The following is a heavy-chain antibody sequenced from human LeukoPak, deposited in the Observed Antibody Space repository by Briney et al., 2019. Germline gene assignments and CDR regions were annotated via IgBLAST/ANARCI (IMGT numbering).Heavy chain of an antibody. CDR1: GFTFSDYG. D-gene: IGHD6-19*01. CDR3: VKDQAGG. Sequence: PGGSLRLSCAASGFTFSDYGMHWVRQAPGKGLEWVAFTRYDGTIQHYRGSVEGRFIFSRDNSMNTLYLQMNSLRTGDTAVYYCVKDQAGGWGQGTLVTVSA. CDR2: TRYDGTIQ. V-gene: IGHV3-30*02. J-gene: IGHJ4*02.